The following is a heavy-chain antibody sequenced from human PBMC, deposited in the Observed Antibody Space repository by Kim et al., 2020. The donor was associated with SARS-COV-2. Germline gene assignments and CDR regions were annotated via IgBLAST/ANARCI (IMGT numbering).Heavy chain of an antibody. D-gene: IGHD1-26*01. CDR1: GFTFSSYA. CDR3: AKDGTVGAIDAFDI. J-gene: IGHJ3*02. Sequence: GGSLRLSCAASGFTFSSYAMSWVRQAPGKGLEWVAAISDRGSSTFTAYSVNGRCTISIDSSKNTLYLQMNILRAEDTAVYDCAKDGTVGAIDAFDIWGQGTMVTVSS. V-gene: IGHV3-23*01. CDR2: ISDRGSST.